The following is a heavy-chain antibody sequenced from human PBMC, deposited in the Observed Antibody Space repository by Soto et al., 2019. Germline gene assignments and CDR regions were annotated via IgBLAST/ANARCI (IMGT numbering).Heavy chain of an antibody. CDR3: VPEGLDYDYVWGSYRDRDDY. D-gene: IGHD3-16*02. CDR1: GFTFSRYA. V-gene: IGHV3-23*01. CDR2: ISGSGANT. Sequence: GGSLRLSCAASGFTFSRYAMSWVRQAPGKGLEWVSAISGSGANTYYAASVKGRFTISRDNSKNTLYLQGNNRRDEDPALYHCVPEGLDYDYVWGSYRDRDDYWGQGTLVTVSS. J-gene: IGHJ4*02.